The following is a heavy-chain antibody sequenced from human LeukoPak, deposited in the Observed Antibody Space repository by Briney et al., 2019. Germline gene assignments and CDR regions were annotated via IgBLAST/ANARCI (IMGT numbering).Heavy chain of an antibody. CDR2: IRGKAYGGTT. CDR1: GFTFGDYA. Sequence: PGGSLRLSCTASGFTFGDYAMSWFRQAPGKGLEWVGFIRGKAYGGTTEYAASVKGRFTISRDDSKSIAYLQMNSLKTEDTAVYYCTRGGIAAAGTGGPVDYWGQGTLVTVSS. D-gene: IGHD6-13*01. CDR3: TRGGIAAAGTGGPVDY. J-gene: IGHJ4*02. V-gene: IGHV3-49*03.